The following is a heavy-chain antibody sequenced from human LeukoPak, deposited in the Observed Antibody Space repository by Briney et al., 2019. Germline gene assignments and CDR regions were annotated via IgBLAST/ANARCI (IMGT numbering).Heavy chain of an antibody. J-gene: IGHJ5*02. D-gene: IGHD2-2*01. Sequence: ASVKVSCKASGYTFTSYGISWVRQAPGQGLEWMGWISAYNGNTNYAQKLQGRVTMTTDTSTSTAYMELRSLRSDDTAVYYCARDIFGYCSSTSCNNWFDPWGQGTLVTVSS. CDR3: ARDIFGYCSSTSCNNWFDP. CDR2: ISAYNGNT. CDR1: GYTFTSYG. V-gene: IGHV1-18*01.